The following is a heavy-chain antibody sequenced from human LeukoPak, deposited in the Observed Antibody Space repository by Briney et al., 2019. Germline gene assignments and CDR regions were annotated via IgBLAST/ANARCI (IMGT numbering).Heavy chain of an antibody. J-gene: IGHJ4*02. D-gene: IGHD3-3*01. CDR2: ISSSSSYI. V-gene: IGHV3-21*01. Sequence: GGSLRLSCAASGFTFSTHSMNWVRQAPGKGLEWVSCISSSSSYIKYADSVKGRFTISRDNAKNSLYLQLSSLGAEDTAVYYCARVPGGLEWADFDYWGQGTLVTVSS. CDR3: ARVPGGLEWADFDY. CDR1: GFTFSTHS.